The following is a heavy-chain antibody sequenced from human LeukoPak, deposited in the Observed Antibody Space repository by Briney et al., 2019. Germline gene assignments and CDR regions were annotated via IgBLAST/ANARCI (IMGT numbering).Heavy chain of an antibody. CDR1: GFTFSDYY. J-gene: IGHJ4*02. Sequence: GGSLRLSCAASGFTFSDYYMSWIRQAPGKGLEWVSYISSSGSTIYYADSVKGRFTISRDNSKNTLYLQMNSLRAEDTAVYYCAKEMGLWFGSFFDYWGQGTLVTVSS. CDR3: AKEMGLWFGSFFDY. V-gene: IGHV3-11*01. CDR2: ISSSGSTI. D-gene: IGHD3-10*01.